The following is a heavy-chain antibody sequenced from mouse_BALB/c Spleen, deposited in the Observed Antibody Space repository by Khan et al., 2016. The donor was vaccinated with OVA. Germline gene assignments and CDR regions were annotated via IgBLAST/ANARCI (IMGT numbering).Heavy chain of an antibody. CDR2: IYYSGTI. CDR1: GISITTRNYR. D-gene: IGHD1-1*01. Sequence: VQLKQSGPGLVKPSQTVSLTCTVTGISITTRNYRWSWIRQFPGNKLEWIGYIYYSGTITYNPSLTSRATITRDTSKNQFFLEMNSLTAEDPATYYCARDEYYGYWYFDVWGAGTTVTVSS. V-gene: IGHV3-5*02. CDR3: ARDEYYGYWYFDV. J-gene: IGHJ1*01.